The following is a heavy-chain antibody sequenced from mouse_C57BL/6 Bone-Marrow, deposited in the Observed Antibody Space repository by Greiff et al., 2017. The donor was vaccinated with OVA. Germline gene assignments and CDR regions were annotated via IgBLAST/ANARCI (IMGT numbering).Heavy chain of an antibody. J-gene: IGHJ2*01. CDR3: ARGLRYRLVLFDY. CDR1: GYTFTSYG. CDR2: IYPRSGNT. D-gene: IGHD1-1*01. Sequence: VKLMESGAELARPGASVKLSCKASGYTFTSYGISWVKQRTGQGLEWIGEIYPRSGNTYYNEKFEGKATLTADKSSSTAYMELRSLTSEDSAVYFCARGLRYRLVLFDYWGQGTTLTVSS. V-gene: IGHV1-81*01.